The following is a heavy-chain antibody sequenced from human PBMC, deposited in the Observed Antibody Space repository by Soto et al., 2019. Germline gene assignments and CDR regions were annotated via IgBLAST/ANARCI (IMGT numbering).Heavy chain of an antibody. D-gene: IGHD2-15*01. CDR1: GDSVSSNSAA. CDR3: AIDIGDPYCSGGSCYSGGARYYYYYGMDV. Sequence: SQTLSLTCAISGDSVSSNSAAWNWIRQSPSRGLEWLGRTYYRSKWYNDYAVSVKSRITINPDTSKNQFSLQLNSVTPEDTAVYYCAIDIGDPYCSGGSCYSGGARYYYYYGMDVWGQGTTVTVSS. J-gene: IGHJ6*02. V-gene: IGHV6-1*01. CDR2: TYYRSKWYN.